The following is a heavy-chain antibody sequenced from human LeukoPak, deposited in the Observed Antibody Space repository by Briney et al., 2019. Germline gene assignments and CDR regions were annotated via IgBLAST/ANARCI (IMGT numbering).Heavy chain of an antibody. CDR1: GGSISSSGYY. Sequence: SETLSLTCTVSGGSISSSGYYWGWIRQPPGKGLEWIGSMYYRGSTYYNPSLKSRVTISVDTSKNQFSLKLSSVTAADTAVYYCARGAHMDVWGKGTTVTVSS. J-gene: IGHJ6*03. V-gene: IGHV4-39*07. CDR3: ARGAHMDV. CDR2: MYYRGST.